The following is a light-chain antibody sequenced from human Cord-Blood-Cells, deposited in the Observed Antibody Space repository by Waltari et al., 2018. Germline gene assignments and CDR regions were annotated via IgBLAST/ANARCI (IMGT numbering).Light chain of an antibody. CDR2: GAS. CDR1: QSVSSSY. CDR3: QQYGSSPWT. J-gene: IGKJ1*01. Sequence: EIVLTQSPGTLSLSPGERATLSCRASQSVSSSYLAWYQQKPGQAPRLLIYGASSRATGIPDRFSGSGSGTDFTLTISRLEPEDFAVYYCQQYGSSPWTFGRGP. V-gene: IGKV3-20*01.